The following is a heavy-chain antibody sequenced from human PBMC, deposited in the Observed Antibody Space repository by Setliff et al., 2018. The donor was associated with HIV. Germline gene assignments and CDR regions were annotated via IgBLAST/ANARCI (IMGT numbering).Heavy chain of an antibody. V-gene: IGHV3-30*04. J-gene: IGHJ3*02. D-gene: IGHD3-22*01. CDR1: GFTFSRYG. CDR3: ARDLRWYDSSGSHDAFDI. CDR2: ISYDGSKK. Sequence: PGGSLRLSCAASGFTFSRYGMHWVRQAPGKGLEWVAFISYDGSKKYDADSVKGRFTISRDNAKNSLYLQMNSLRAEDTAVYYCARDLRWYDSSGSHDAFDIWGQGTMVTVSS.